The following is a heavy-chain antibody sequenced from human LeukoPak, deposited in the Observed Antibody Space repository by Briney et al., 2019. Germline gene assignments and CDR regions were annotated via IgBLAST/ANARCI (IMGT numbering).Heavy chain of an antibody. D-gene: IGHD4-17*01. Sequence: PGGSQRLSCAGSGFPFSSYEMNWLRQAPGKGLEWVSHIDSSGITIYYGDSVKGRFTISRDNAKNSIYLQMDSLRVEDTAIYYCARDSVGDLLDYWGQGTPVTVSS. CDR1: GFPFSSYE. CDR3: ARDSVGDLLDY. CDR2: IDSSGITI. J-gene: IGHJ4*02. V-gene: IGHV3-48*03.